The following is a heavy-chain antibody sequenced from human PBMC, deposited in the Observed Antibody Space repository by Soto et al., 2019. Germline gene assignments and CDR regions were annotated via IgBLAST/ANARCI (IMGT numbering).Heavy chain of an antibody. D-gene: IGHD3-9*01. J-gene: IGHJ5*01. CDR3: ARDILSGDYTGFDS. CDR2: ISNDGRAQ. V-gene: IGHV3-30*03. Sequence: QVQLVESGGGVVQPGRSLRLSCTSSTVTINVHGIQWVRQAPGKGLEWVAFISNDGRAQYYADSVKGRFTISRDYSKNTMDLQMNSLRNVETAVNYSARDILSGDYTGFDSWGPGTLVTVSS. CDR1: TVTINVHG.